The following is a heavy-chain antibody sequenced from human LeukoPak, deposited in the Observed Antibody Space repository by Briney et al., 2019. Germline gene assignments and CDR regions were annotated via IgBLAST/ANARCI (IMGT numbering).Heavy chain of an antibody. J-gene: IGHJ3*02. D-gene: IGHD3-10*01. CDR1: GFTFSSYN. Sequence: GGSLRLSCAASGFTFSSYNMNWVRQAPGKGLEWVSSISTSSSYIYYADSVKGRFTISRDNAKNSLYLQMNSLRAEDTAVYYCARALVGDDAFDIWGQGTMVTVSS. CDR3: ARALVGDDAFDI. CDR2: ISTSSSYI. V-gene: IGHV3-21*01.